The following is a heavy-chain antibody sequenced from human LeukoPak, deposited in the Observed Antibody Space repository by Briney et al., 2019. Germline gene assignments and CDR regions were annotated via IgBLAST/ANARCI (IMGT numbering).Heavy chain of an antibody. CDR3: ARITGNFGTYRYDY. D-gene: IGHD3-16*02. J-gene: IGHJ4*02. Sequence: AGGSLRLSCEVSGFILSNYWMSWVRQAPGKGLEWVGNIRQDGGEKSHGDSLRGRFTISRDNAKNTLYLQMDGLRAEDTAIYYCARITGNFGTYRYDYWGQGSLVTVSS. CDR1: GFILSNYW. V-gene: IGHV3-7*01. CDR2: IRQDGGEK.